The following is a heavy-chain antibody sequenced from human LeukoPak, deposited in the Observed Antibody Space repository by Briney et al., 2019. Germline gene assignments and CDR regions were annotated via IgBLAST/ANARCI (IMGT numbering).Heavy chain of an antibody. J-gene: IGHJ4*02. V-gene: IGHV1-18*01. CDR1: GYTFASHG. CDR2: ININNGEI. D-gene: IGHD6-13*01. CDR3: ARTIAAPFTHYFDY. Sequence: GASVKVSCKASGYTFASHGITWVRQAPGQGLEWRGWININNGEINYAQNVRARVTMTTDTSTNTAYMELWSLRSDDTAIYYCARTIAAPFTHYFDYWGQGTLVTVAS.